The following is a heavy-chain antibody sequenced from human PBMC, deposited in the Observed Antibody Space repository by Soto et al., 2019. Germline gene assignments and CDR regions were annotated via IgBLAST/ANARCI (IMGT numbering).Heavy chain of an antibody. CDR1: GFTLSMSA. D-gene: IGHD3-16*02. J-gene: IGHJ3*01. CDR2: ISDSGDRT. V-gene: IGHV3-23*01. Sequence: EVQLMESGGGLVQPGGSLRLSCASSGFTLSMSAVNWVRQAPGKGLEWVSYISDSGDRTYYADSVKGRFTISRDRSKNTVSLQMDSLIAEDTAVYYCANDRGIIVKAGDAFDVWGQGTKVTVSS. CDR3: ANDRGIIVKAGDAFDV.